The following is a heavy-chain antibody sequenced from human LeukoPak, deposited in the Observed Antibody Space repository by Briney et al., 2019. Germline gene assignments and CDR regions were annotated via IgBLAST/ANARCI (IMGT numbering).Heavy chain of an antibody. J-gene: IGHJ4*02. CDR2: INEGGSEK. D-gene: IGHD3-10*01. V-gene: IGHV3-7*01. CDR3: ARDSPFGVY. Sequence: GGSLRLSCAASGFTFRNYWMSCVRQVPGEGLEWVVNINEGGSEKNYVDSVKGRFIISRDNTKNSLYLQVNSLRVEDTAVYYCARDSPFGVYWGQGALVTVSS. CDR1: GFTFRNYW.